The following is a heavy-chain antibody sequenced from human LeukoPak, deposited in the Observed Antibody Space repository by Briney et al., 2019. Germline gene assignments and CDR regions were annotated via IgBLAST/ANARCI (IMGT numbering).Heavy chain of an antibody. V-gene: IGHV6-1*01. Sequence: SQTLSLTCAISGDSVSTDSVAWNWIRQSPSRGLEWLGRTYYRSKWYNDYAVSVKSRITINPDTSKNQFSLQLNSVTPEDTALYYCARDRDYFDYWGQGTLVTVSS. CDR3: ARDRDYFDY. CDR1: GDSVSTDSVA. J-gene: IGHJ4*02. CDR2: TYYRSKWYN. D-gene: IGHD3-10*01.